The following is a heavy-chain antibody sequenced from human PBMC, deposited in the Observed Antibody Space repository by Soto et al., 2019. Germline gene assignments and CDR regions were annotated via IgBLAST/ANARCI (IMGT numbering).Heavy chain of an antibody. CDR1: GDTFSSYI. D-gene: IGHD2-21*02. CDR2: VIPVLTTT. Sequence: QVQLVQSGAEVKKPGSSVRVSCRSSGDTFSSYIVNWLRLAPGRGLEWMGRVIPVLTTTDYAQNFRGGVTISADRSTITVYLDLSSLRSDDTAVYYCARRRYCGYDCYHKHYYGMDVWGQGSLVTVAS. CDR3: ARRRYCGYDCYHKHYYGMDV. J-gene: IGHJ6*02. V-gene: IGHV1-69*08.